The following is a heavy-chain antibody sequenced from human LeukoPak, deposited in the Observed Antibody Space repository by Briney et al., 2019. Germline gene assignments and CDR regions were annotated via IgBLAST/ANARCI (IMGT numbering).Heavy chain of an antibody. CDR3: AREENILTGYYPPNFGY. J-gene: IGHJ4*02. D-gene: IGHD3-9*01. CDR1: GGSISSYY. Sequence: SETLSLTCTVSGGSISSYYWSWIRQPAGKGLEWIGRIYTSGSTNYNPSLKSRVTMSVDTSKNQFSLKLSSVTAADTAVYHCAREENILTGYYPPNFGYWGQGTLVTVSS. CDR2: IYTSGST. V-gene: IGHV4-4*07.